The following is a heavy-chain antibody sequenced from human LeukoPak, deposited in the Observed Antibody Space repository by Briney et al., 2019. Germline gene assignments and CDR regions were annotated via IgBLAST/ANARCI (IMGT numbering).Heavy chain of an antibody. D-gene: IGHD3-22*01. J-gene: IGHJ5*02. CDR3: ATDFYDST. CDR2: IASDGSST. V-gene: IGHV3-74*01. CDR1: GFTFSSYW. Sequence: GGSLRLSCAASGFTFSSYWMNWVRQAPGKGLVWVSRIASDGSSTTYTDSVKGRFSISRDNAKNTLYLQMNSLRVEDTAVYYCATDFYDSTWGQGTLVTVSS.